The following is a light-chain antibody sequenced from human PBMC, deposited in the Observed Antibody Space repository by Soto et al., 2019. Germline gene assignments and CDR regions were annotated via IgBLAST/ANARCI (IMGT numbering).Light chain of an antibody. CDR1: QALSTW. J-gene: IGKJ1*01. Sequence: DIQMTQSPSSVSASVGDRVTITCRASQALSTWLAWYQQKPGKAPKLLIYAASNLQTGVPSRFSGSGSGTDFTLTISSLQPEDFATYYCQHANSFPRTFGQGTKVEIK. CDR2: AAS. V-gene: IGKV1D-12*01. CDR3: QHANSFPRT.